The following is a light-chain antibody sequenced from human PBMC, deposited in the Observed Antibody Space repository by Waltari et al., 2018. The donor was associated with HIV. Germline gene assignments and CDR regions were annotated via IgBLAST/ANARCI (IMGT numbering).Light chain of an antibody. CDR1: SSDVGGYNY. Sequence: QSALTQPRSVSGSPGQPVTISCTGTSSDVGGYNYVSWYHQHPGKAPKLMIYDVNKRPSGVPDRFAGSKSGNTASLTISGLQTEDEADYYCYSYAGSYTSVFGTGTTVTVL. J-gene: IGLJ1*01. V-gene: IGLV2-11*01. CDR3: YSYAGSYTSV. CDR2: DVN.